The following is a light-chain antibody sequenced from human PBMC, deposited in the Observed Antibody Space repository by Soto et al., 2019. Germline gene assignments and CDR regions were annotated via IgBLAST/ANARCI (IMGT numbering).Light chain of an antibody. J-gene: IGKJ5*01. Sequence: DIQMTRSPSTLSASVLGIVSTTFLASQSFTRWLAWYQQKPGKAPKLLIYDASNLEIGAPSRLSGSGSGTDFTLTISRLETEDFAVFYCQQYGTSEIIFGQGTRLEIK. CDR2: DAS. V-gene: IGKV1-5*01. CDR3: QQYGTSEII. CDR1: QSFTRW.